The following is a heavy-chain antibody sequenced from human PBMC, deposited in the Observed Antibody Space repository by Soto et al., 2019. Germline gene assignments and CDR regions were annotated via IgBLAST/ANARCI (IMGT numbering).Heavy chain of an antibody. Sequence: PQLKVSCKASGGTFSSYAISWVRQAPGQGLEWMGGIIPIFGTANYAQKFQGRVTITADESTSTAYMELSSLRSEDTAVYYCARYYGDSLFDYWGQGTLVTVSS. CDR1: GGTFSSYA. D-gene: IGHD4-17*01. J-gene: IGHJ4*02. CDR3: ARYYGDSLFDY. V-gene: IGHV1-69*01. CDR2: IIPIFGTA.